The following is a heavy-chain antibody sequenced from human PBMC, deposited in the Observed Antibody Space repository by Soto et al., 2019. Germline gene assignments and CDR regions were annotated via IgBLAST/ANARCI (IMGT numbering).Heavy chain of an antibody. CDR2: IIPIFGTA. D-gene: IGHD3-3*01. CDR1: GGTFSSYA. CDR3: ARSGAYYDFWSGHPNFDY. Sequence: VQLVQSGAEVKKPGSSVKVSCKASGGTFSSYAISWVRQAPGQGLEWMGGIIPIFGTANYAQKFQGRVTITADESTSTAYMELSSLRSEDTAVYYCARSGAYYDFWSGHPNFDYWGQGTLVTVSS. V-gene: IGHV1-69*01. J-gene: IGHJ4*02.